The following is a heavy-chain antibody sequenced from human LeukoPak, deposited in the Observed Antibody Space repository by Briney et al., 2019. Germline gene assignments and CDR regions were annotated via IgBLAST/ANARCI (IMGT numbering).Heavy chain of an antibody. D-gene: IGHD3-10*01. V-gene: IGHV1-2*02. CDR3: ARTGWGYYGSGSYYYGMDV. CDR2: INPNSGGT. CDR1: GYTFTGYY. Sequence: ASVKVSCKASGYTFTGYYMHWVRQAPGQGLEWMGWINPNSGGTNYAQKFQGRVTMTRDTSIGTAYMELSRLRSDDTAVYYCARTGWGYYGSGSYYYGMDVWGQGTTVTVSS. J-gene: IGHJ6*02.